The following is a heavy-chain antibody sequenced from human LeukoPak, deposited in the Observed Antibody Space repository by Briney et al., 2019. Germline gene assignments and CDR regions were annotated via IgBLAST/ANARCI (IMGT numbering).Heavy chain of an antibody. V-gene: IGHV4-39*07. Sequence: SETLSLTCTVSGGSISSSSYYWGWIRQPPGKGLEWIGSIYYSGSTYYNPSLKSRVTISVDTSKNQFSLKLSSVTAADTAVYYCARQADYYDSSGYGSPFDYWGQGTLVTVSS. D-gene: IGHD3-22*01. J-gene: IGHJ4*02. CDR1: GGSISSSSYY. CDR3: ARQADYYDSSGYGSPFDY. CDR2: IYYSGST.